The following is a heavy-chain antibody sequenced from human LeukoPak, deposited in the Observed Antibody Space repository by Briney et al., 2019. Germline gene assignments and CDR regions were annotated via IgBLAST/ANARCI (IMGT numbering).Heavy chain of an antibody. J-gene: IGHJ4*02. CDR1: GFTFTSSA. D-gene: IGHD1-26*01. Sequence: SVKVSCKASGFTFTSSAVQWVRQARGQRLEWIGWIVVGSGNTNYAQKFQERVTITRDMSTSTAYMELSSLRSEDTAVYYCAADRGGSYLAALWGQGTLVTVSS. V-gene: IGHV1-58*01. CDR3: AADRGGSYLAAL. CDR2: IVVGSGNT.